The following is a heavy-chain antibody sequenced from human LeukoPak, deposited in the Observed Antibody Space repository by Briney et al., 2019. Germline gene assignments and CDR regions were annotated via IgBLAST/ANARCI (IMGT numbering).Heavy chain of an antibody. J-gene: IGHJ4*02. Sequence: GSLRLSCAASGFTFSSYAMHWVRRAPGKGLEWVAVISYDGSNKYYADPVKGRFTISRDNSKNTLYLQMNSLRAEDTAVYYCARDGEKQWLGPFDYWGQGTLVTVSS. D-gene: IGHD6-19*01. V-gene: IGHV3-30*04. CDR1: GFTFSSYA. CDR2: ISYDGSNK. CDR3: ARDGEKQWLGPFDY.